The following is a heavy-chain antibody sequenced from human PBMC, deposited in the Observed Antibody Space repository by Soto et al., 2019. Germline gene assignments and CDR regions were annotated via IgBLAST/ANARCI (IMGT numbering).Heavy chain of an antibody. CDR1: GGSISIYY. CDR3: ANKHKRACCDAFDI. Sequence: SETLSLTCTVSGGSISIYYWSWIRQPPGKGLEWIGYIYYSGSTNYNPSLKSRFTISVDTSKNQFSLKLTSVTAADTATYYCANKHKRACCDAFDIWGQGTMVTVSS. J-gene: IGHJ3*02. CDR2: IYYSGST. V-gene: IGHV4-59*01. D-gene: IGHD2-21*01.